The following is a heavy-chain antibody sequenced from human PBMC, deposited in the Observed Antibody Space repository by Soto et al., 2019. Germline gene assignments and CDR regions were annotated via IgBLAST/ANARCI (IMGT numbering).Heavy chain of an antibody. Sequence: QVRLVQSGAEVKKPGASVKVSCKASGYTFTNYYMHWVRQAPGQGLEWMGIINPSAGSTSYAQKFQDRVTMTTDTSTSTVYMELSSLRSEDTAVYFCARELPVLTVTFPYYYYSGMDVWGQGTTVTVSS. CDR2: INPSAGST. CDR1: GYTFTNYY. D-gene: IGHD4-17*01. J-gene: IGHJ6*02. CDR3: ARELPVLTVTFPYYYYSGMDV. V-gene: IGHV1-46*01.